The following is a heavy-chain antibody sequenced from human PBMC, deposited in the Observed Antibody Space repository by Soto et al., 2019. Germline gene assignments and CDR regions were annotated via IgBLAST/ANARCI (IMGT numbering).Heavy chain of an antibody. D-gene: IGHD1-1*01. CDR2: IYHSGST. Sequence: PSETLSLTCAVSGGSISSGGYSWSWIRQPPGKGLEWIGYIYHSGSTYYNPSLKSRVTISVDKSKNQFSLKLSSVTAADTAVYYCARDQLEGNWFDPWGQGTLVTVPQ. J-gene: IGHJ5*02. V-gene: IGHV4-30-2*01. CDR1: GGSISSGGYS. CDR3: ARDQLEGNWFDP.